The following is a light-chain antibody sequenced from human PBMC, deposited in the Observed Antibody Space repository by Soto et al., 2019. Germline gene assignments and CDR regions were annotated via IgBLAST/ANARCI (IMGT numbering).Light chain of an antibody. CDR1: SSNIGSNT. CDR3: AAWDGSLTAWV. V-gene: IGLV1-44*01. CDR2: SSN. Sequence: QSVLTQPPSASGTPGQRVTISCSGSSSNIGSNTVNWYQQRPGTAPKLLIYSSNQRPSGVPDRFSGSQSGTSASLAISGLQSEDEAAYYCAAWDGSLTAWVFGGGTKVTVL. J-gene: IGLJ3*02.